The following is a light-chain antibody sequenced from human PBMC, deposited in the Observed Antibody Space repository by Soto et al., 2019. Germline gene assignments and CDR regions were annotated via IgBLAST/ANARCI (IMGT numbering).Light chain of an antibody. Sequence: DIVMTQSPDSLAVSLGERATIKCKSSQSVLSSSNNKNYLTWYQQKPGQPPKLLIYWASTRESGVPDRFSGSGSGTDFTLTISSLQAEDVAVYYCQQYYSAPLTFGGGTKVELK. CDR2: WAS. V-gene: IGKV4-1*01. CDR3: QQYYSAPLT. CDR1: QSVLSSSNNKNY. J-gene: IGKJ4*01.